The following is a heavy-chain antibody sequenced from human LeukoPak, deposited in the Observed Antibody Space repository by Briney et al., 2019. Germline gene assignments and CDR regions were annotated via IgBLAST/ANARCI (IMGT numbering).Heavy chain of an antibody. CDR2: ISSSSNYI. D-gene: IGHD6-6*01. CDR3: ALIAARLNYYYYMDV. CDR1: GFTFSSYS. J-gene: IGHJ6*03. Sequence: GGSLRLSCAASGFTFSSYSMNWVRQAPGKGLEWVSSISSSSNYIYYADSVKGRFTISRDNAKNSLYLQMNSLRAEDTAVYYCALIAARLNYYYYMDVWGKGTTVTVSS. V-gene: IGHV3-21*04.